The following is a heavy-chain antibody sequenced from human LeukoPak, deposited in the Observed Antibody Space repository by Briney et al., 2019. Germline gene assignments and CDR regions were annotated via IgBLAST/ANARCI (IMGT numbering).Heavy chain of an antibody. Sequence: GGSLRLSCAASGFTFSSYGMHWVRQAPGKGLEWVAVIWYDGSNKYYADSVKGRFTISRDNSKNTLYLQMNSLRAEDTAVYYCAKCGEWGQPPDQYIDHWGQGTLVTVSS. CDR3: AKCGEWGQPPDQYIDH. CDR1: GFTFSSYG. D-gene: IGHD2-8*02. V-gene: IGHV3-33*06. CDR2: IWYDGSNK. J-gene: IGHJ4*02.